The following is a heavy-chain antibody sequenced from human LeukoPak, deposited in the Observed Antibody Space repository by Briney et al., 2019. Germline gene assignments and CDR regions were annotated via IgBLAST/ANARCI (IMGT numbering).Heavy chain of an antibody. CDR2: IYHSGST. CDR3: ARALGYCSGGSCPPHYFDY. CDR1: GGSISSSSYY. V-gene: IGHV4-39*07. D-gene: IGHD2-15*01. J-gene: IGHJ4*02. Sequence: PSETLSLTCTVSGGSISSSSYYWGWIRQPPGKGLEWIGSIYHSGSTYYNPSLKSRVTISVDTSKNQFSLKLSSVTAADTAVYYCARALGYCSGGSCPPHYFDYWGQGTLVTVSS.